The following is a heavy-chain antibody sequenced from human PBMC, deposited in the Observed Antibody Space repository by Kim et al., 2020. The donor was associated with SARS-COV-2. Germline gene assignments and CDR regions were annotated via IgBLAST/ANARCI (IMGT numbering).Heavy chain of an antibody. CDR2: ISISVSTI. Sequence: GGSLRLSCAASGFTFSDYHMSWIRQAPGKGLDWVSYISISVSTIYYADSVKGRFTISRDNAKNSLYLQMNSLRAEDTAGYYCARDNRYSYGYRGLDYYFDYWGQGTLVTVSS. CDR3: ARDNRYSYGYRGLDYYFDY. CDR1: GFTFSDYH. D-gene: IGHD5-18*01. V-gene: IGHV3-11*01. J-gene: IGHJ4*02.